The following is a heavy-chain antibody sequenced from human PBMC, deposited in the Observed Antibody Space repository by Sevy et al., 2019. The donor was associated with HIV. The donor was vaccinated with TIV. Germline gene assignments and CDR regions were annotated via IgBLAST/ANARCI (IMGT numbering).Heavy chain of an antibody. CDR1: GFTVSSNY. V-gene: IGHV3-53*01. CDR3: ARGVPGSGSSDYYYYGMDV. CDR2: IYSGGST. D-gene: IGHD3-10*01. Sequence: GGSLRLSCAASGFTVSSNYMSWVRQAPGKGLEWVAVIYSGGSTYYADSVKARFTISSDNSKNTLYLQMNSLRDEDTAEYYCARGVPGSGSSDYYYYGMDVWGQGTTVTVSS. J-gene: IGHJ6*02.